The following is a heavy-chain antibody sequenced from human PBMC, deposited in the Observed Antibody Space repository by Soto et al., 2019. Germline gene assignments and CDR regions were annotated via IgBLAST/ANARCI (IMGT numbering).Heavy chain of an antibody. J-gene: IGHJ4*02. D-gene: IGHD6-13*01. CDR2: ISGSGGST. CDR3: AKGIYSSSWTYYFDY. V-gene: IGHV3-23*01. Sequence: EVQLLESGGGLVQPGGSPRLSCAASGFTFSSYAMSWVRQAPGKGLEWVSAISGSGGSTYYADSVKGRFTISRDNSKNTLYLQMNSLRAEDTAVYYCAKGIYSSSWTYYFDYWGQGTLVTVSS. CDR1: GFTFSSYA.